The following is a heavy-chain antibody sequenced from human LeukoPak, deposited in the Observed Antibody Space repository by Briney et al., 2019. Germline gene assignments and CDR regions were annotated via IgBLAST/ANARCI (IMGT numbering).Heavy chain of an antibody. Sequence: PSGTLSLTCTVSGGSISSSSYYWGWIRQPPGKGLEWIGSIYYSGSTYYNPSLKSRVTISVDTSKNQFSLKLSSVTAADTAVYYCASGGTIGGNFDYWGQGTLVTVSS. CDR2: IYYSGST. V-gene: IGHV4-39*01. CDR3: ASGGTIGGNFDY. CDR1: GGSISSSSYY. D-gene: IGHD3-16*01. J-gene: IGHJ4*02.